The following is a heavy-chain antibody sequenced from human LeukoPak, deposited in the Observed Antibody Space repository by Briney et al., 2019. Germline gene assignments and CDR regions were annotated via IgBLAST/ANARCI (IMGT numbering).Heavy chain of an antibody. D-gene: IGHD3-10*01. J-gene: IGHJ4*02. CDR3: AKDRGRGFGEPYY. CDR1: GFTFSSYG. Sequence: PGGSLRLSCAASGFTFSSYGMHWVRQAPGKGLEWVAVISYDGSNKYYADSVKGRFTISRDNSKNTLYLQMNSLRAEDTAVYYCAKDRGRGFGEPYYWGQGTLVTVSS. CDR2: ISYDGSNK. V-gene: IGHV3-30*18.